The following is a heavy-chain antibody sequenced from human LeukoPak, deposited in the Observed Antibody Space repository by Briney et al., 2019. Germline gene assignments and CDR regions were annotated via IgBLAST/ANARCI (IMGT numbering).Heavy chain of an antibody. V-gene: IGHV3-23*01. CDR2: ISGSGGST. CDR3: AKARYLQRFDY. J-gene: IGHJ4*02. Sequence: AGGSLRLSCAASGFTFSSYAMSWVRQAPGKGLEWVAAISGSGGSTCYADSVKGRFTISRDNSKNTLYLQMNSLRAEDTAVYYCAKARYLQRFDYWGQGTLVTVSS. CDR1: GFTFSSYA. D-gene: IGHD3-9*01.